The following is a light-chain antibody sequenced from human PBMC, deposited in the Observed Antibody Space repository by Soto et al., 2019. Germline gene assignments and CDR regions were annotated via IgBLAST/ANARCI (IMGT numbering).Light chain of an antibody. V-gene: IGLV2-23*02. Sequence: QSVLTQPASVSGSPGQSITISCTGTSSDVGSYDLVSWYQQYPGKAPKFLIYEVSKRPSGVSNRFSGSKSGNTASLTISGLQAEDEADYYCCSYAGTSTYVFGTGTQLTVL. CDR3: CSYAGTSTYV. CDR1: SSDVGSYDL. CDR2: EVS. J-gene: IGLJ1*01.